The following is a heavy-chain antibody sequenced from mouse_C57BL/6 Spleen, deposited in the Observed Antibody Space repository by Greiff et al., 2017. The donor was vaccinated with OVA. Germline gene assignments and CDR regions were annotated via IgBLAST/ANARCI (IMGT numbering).Heavy chain of an antibody. CDR1: GYTFTDYN. V-gene: IGHV1-22*01. Sequence: VQLQQSGPELVKPGASVKMSCKASGYTFTDYNMHWVKQSHGKSLEWIGYINPNTGGTSYNQKFKGKATLTVNTSSSTAYMELRSLTSEDSAVYYGARDGYYLYYAMDYWGQGTSVTVSS. CDR2: INPNTGGT. CDR3: ARDGYYLYYAMDY. J-gene: IGHJ4*01. D-gene: IGHD2-3*01.